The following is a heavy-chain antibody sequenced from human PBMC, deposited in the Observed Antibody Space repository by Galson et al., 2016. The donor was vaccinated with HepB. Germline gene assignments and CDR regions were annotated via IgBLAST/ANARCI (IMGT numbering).Heavy chain of an antibody. V-gene: IGHV1-24*01. J-gene: IGHJ6*02. D-gene: IGHD3-10*02. CDR1: GNTLTEMA. CDR2: FDPEDGET. Sequence: SVKVSCKVTGNTLTEMAMHWVRQAPGKGLEWMGGFDPEDGETIYAQMFQGRVTLTEDKSTDIAYMELSSLRSEDTAVYYCSPDSRLARNWYVSSFYSYNGLDVWGQGTTVTVSS. CDR3: SPDSRLARNWYVSSFYSYNGLDV.